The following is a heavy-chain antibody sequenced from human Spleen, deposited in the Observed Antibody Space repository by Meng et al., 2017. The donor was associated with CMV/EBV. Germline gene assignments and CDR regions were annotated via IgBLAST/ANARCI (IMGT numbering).Heavy chain of an antibody. J-gene: IGHJ4*02. CDR2: ISGSGSTV. D-gene: IGHD2-2*01. CDR3: ARNGAVVPAAVNDY. V-gene: IGHV3-48*03. Sequence: GESLKISCAASGFTFSSYEMNWVRQAPGKGLEWVSYISGSGSTVYYADSVKGRFTISRDNVKNSLYLQINRLRAEDTAVYYCARNGAVVPAAVNDYWGQGTLVTVSS. CDR1: GFTFSSYE.